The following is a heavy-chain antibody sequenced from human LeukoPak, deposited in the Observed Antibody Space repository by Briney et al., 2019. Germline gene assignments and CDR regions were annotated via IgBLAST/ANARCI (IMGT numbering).Heavy chain of an antibody. V-gene: IGHV3-21*01. CDR3: ARDPYSGTYGDTYYYYMDV. CDR1: GFTFSSYW. Sequence: GGSLRLSCAASGFTFSSYWMNWARQAPGKGLEWVSSITSSSTYTFYADSVKGRFTISRDNARNSLYLQMNSLRAEDTAVYYCARDPYSGTYGDTYYYYMDVWGKGTTVTISS. J-gene: IGHJ6*03. D-gene: IGHD1-26*01. CDR2: ITSSSTYT.